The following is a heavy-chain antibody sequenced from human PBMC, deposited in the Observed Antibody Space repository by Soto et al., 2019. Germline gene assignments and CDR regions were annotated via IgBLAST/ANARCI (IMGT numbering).Heavy chain of an antibody. D-gene: IGHD5-12*01. CDR3: AGAGRRDGYNVEY. J-gene: IGHJ4*02. Sequence: QVQLQQWGAGLLKPSETLSLTCAVYGGSFSGYYWSWIRQPPGKGLEWIGEINHSGSTNYNPSLKSRVXXSXDXSKNQFSLKLSSVTAADTAVDYCAGAGRRDGYNVEYWGQGTLVTVSS. CDR2: INHSGST. V-gene: IGHV4-34*01. CDR1: GGSFSGYY.